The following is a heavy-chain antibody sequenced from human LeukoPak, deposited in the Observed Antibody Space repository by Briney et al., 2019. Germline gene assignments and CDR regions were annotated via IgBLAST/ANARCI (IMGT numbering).Heavy chain of an antibody. Sequence: GGSLRLSCAASGFTFSSYEMNWVRQAPGKGLEWVSYISSSGSTIYYADSVKGRFTISRDNAKNSLYLQMNSLRAEDTAVYYCARGARGSLYMTMVTTSLDYWGQGTLLPVSS. CDR2: ISSSGSTI. J-gene: IGHJ4*02. V-gene: IGHV3-48*03. CDR1: GFTFSSYE. CDR3: ARGARGSLYMTMVTTSLDY. D-gene: IGHD4-17*01.